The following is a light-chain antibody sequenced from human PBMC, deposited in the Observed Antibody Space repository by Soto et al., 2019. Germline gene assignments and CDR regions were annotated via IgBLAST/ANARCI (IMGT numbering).Light chain of an antibody. CDR2: GAS. J-gene: IGKJ1*01. V-gene: IGKV3-20*01. CDR1: QSISSSY. Sequence: EIVLTQSPGTLSLSPGKRATLSCRASQSISSSYLAWYQQRPGQAPRLLIYGASSRATGIPDRFSGSGSGTEFTLTISRLEPEDFAVYYCQQSGSSAWTFGQGTKVEI. CDR3: QQSGSSAWT.